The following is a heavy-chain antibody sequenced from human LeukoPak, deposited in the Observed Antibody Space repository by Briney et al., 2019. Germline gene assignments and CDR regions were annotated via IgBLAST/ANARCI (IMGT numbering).Heavy chain of an antibody. J-gene: IGHJ4*02. CDR1: GYTFISYG. Sequence: ASVKVSCKASGYTFISYGISWVRQAPGQGLEWMGWISAYNDNTNYAQKLQGRVTMTTDTSTNTAYMELRSLRSDDTAVYYCAIGGRPDPFDYWGQGTLVTVSS. CDR2: ISAYNDNT. D-gene: IGHD4-23*01. CDR3: AIGGRPDPFDY. V-gene: IGHV1-18*01.